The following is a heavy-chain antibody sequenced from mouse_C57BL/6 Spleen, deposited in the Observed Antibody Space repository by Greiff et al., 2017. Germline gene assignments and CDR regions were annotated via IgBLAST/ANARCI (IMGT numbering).Heavy chain of an antibody. J-gene: IGHJ4*01. CDR1: GYTFTSYW. D-gene: IGHD1-1*01. V-gene: IGHV1-69*01. CDR2: IDPSDSYT. Sequence: QQSCKASGYTFTSYWMHWVKQRPGQGLEWIGEIDPSDSYTNYNQKFKGKSTLTVDKSSSTAYMQLSSLTSEDSAVYYCARWGSNYYGSDAMDYWGQGTSVTVSS. CDR3: ARWGSNYYGSDAMDY.